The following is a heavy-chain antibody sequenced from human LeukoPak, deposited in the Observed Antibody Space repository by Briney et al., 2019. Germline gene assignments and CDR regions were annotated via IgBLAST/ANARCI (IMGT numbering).Heavy chain of an antibody. D-gene: IGHD2-2*01. CDR3: AGKYPDYYYGMDV. J-gene: IGHJ6*02. Sequence: SETLSLTCTVSGGSISSYYWSWIRQPPGKGLXXIGYIYYSGSTNYNPSLKSRVTISVDTSKNQFSLKLSSVTAADTAVYYCAGKYPDYYYGMDVWGQGTTVTVSS. V-gene: IGHV4-59*01. CDR1: GGSISSYY. CDR2: IYYSGST.